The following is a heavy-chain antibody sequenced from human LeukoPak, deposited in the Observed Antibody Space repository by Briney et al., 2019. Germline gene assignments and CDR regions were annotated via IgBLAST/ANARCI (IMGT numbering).Heavy chain of an antibody. CDR3: ARQLGYCSSTSCYADKVDY. V-gene: IGHV4-39*01. Sequence: TSETLSLTCTVSGGSISSSSYCWGWIRQPPGKRLEWMGSIYYSGSTYYNPSLKSRVTISVDTSKNQFSLKLSSATAADTAVYYCARQLGYCSSTSCYADKVDYWGQGTLVTVSS. J-gene: IGHJ4*02. CDR1: GGSISSSSYC. CDR2: IYYSGST. D-gene: IGHD2-2*01.